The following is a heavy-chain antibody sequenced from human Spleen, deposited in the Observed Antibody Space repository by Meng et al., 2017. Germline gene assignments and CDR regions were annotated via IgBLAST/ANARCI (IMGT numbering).Heavy chain of an antibody. V-gene: IGHV4-31*03. D-gene: IGHD6-19*01. CDR3: ARDGISSGWYRYFQH. Sequence: QVQLQASGPGLVTPSPTLSLTCTVSGGSISSGGYYWSWIRQHPGKGLEWIGYIYYSGSTYYNPSLKSRVTISVDTSKNQFSLKLSSVTAADTAVYYCARDGISSGWYRYFQHWGQGTLVTVSS. CDR1: GGSISSGGYY. J-gene: IGHJ1*01. CDR2: IYYSGST.